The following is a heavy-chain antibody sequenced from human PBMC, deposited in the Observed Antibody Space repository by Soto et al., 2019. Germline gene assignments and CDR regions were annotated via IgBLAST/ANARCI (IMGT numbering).Heavy chain of an antibody. CDR1: GGTFSSYS. CDR2: IIPIFGTA. CDR3: ARDGGRHSGGIDY. D-gene: IGHD1-26*01. J-gene: IGHJ4*02. Sequence: QVQLVQSGAEVKKPGSSVKVSCKASGGTFSSYSINWVRQAPGQGLEWMGEIIPIFGTANYAQKFQGRVTITADESTRTAYMELSSLRSEDTPVYYCARDGGRHSGGIDYWGQGTLVTVSS. V-gene: IGHV1-69*01.